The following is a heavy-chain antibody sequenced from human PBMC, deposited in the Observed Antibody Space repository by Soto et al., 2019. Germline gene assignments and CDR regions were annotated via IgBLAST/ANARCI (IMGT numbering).Heavy chain of an antibody. Sequence: PSETLSLTCTVSGGSVSSNSYSWGWIRQSPGKGLEWIGIIYSTENTYYHPSLLSRVTINPDTSKNQFSLQLNSVTPEDTAVYYCARDRVVRTTMVRGVIIYYGMDVWGQGTTVTVSS. CDR1: GGSVSSNSYS. D-gene: IGHD3-10*01. CDR2: IYSTENT. J-gene: IGHJ6*02. V-gene: IGHV4-39*02. CDR3: ARDRVVRTTMVRGVIIYYGMDV.